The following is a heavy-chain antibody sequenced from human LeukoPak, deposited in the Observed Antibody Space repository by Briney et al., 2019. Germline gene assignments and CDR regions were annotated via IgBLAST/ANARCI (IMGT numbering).Heavy chain of an antibody. V-gene: IGHV4-59*01. CDR2: IYYSGST. CDR3: ARVEYQLTFDY. D-gene: IGHD2-2*01. CDR1: GGSISSYY. Sequence: SETLSLTCTVSGGSISSYYWSWIRQPPGKGLEWIGYIYYSGSTNYNPSLKSRVTISVDTSKNQFSLELSSVTAADTAVYYCARVEYQLTFDYWGQGTLVTVSS. J-gene: IGHJ4*02.